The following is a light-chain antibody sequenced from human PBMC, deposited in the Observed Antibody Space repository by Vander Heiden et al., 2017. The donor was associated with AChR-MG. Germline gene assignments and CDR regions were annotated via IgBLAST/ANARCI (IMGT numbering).Light chain of an antibody. V-gene: IGKV3-11*01. J-gene: IGKJ4*01. CDR3: QQRYSWPLT. CDR2: DVS. Sequence: EIVLTQSPATLSLSPGERATLSCRASQSVKFYLAWYQQKSGQAPRLLICDVSNRATGIPARFSGSGSGTDFTLTISSLEPEDFAVYYCQQRYSWPLTFGGGTKVEIK. CDR1: QSVKFY.